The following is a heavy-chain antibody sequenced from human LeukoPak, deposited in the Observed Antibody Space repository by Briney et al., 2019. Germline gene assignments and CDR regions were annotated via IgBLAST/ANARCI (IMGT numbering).Heavy chain of an antibody. V-gene: IGHV1-8*02. CDR2: INPNSGNT. CDR3: ARGLPGDSYGLGG. CDR1: GYTFTSYA. J-gene: IGHJ4*02. D-gene: IGHD5-18*01. Sequence: ASVNVSCKASGYTFTSYAMNWVRQAPGQGLEWMGWINPNSGNTGYAQKFQGRVTMTRNTSISTAYMELSSLRSEDTAVYYCARGLPGDSYGLGGWGQGTLVTVSS.